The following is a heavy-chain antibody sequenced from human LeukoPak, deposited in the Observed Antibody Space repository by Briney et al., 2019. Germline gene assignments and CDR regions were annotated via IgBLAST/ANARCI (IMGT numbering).Heavy chain of an antibody. J-gene: IGHJ1*01. CDR3: ARDESSDYADSVEYFQH. CDR2: ISSSSSYI. Sequence: GGSLRLSCAASGFTFSSYSMNWVRQTPGKGLEWVSSISSSSSYIYYADSVKGRFTISRDNAKNSLYLQMNSLRAEDTAVYYCARDESSDYADSVEYFQHWGQGTLVTVSS. CDR1: GFTFSSYS. D-gene: IGHD4-17*01. V-gene: IGHV3-21*01.